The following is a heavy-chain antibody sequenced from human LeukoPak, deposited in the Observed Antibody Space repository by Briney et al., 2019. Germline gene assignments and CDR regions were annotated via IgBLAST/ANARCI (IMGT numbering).Heavy chain of an antibody. J-gene: IGHJ5*02. CDR1: GCTVSGYY. CDR2: INHSGST. Sequence: SETLSLTCAVYGCTVSGYYWSWIRQPPGMGLKWVGEINHSGSTNYNPSLKRRVIISVATSNNQFSVKMRSGTDADAAVYYCERAHRRRRWIDPWGQGTLVTVSS. V-gene: IGHV4-34*01. CDR3: ERAHRRRRWIDP.